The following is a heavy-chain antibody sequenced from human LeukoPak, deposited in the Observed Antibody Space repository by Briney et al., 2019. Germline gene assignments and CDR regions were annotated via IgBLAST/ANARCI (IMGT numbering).Heavy chain of an antibody. CDR2: VKRKSDGETT. V-gene: IGHV3-15*01. D-gene: IGHD2-21*02. CDR3: TSRVVTTNGY. CDR1: GFSFSESW. Sequence: GGSLRLSCAAPGFSFSESWMNWVRQAPGKGLEWVGRVKRKSDGETTDYPAPVKGRFTISRDDSKNTLYLQMNSLKVEDTAVYYCTSRVVTTNGYWGQGTLVTVSS. J-gene: IGHJ4*02.